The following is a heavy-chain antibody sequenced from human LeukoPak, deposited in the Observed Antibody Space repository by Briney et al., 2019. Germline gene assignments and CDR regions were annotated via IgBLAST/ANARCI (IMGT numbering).Heavy chain of an antibody. CDR2: INHSGST. D-gene: IGHD6-19*01. CDR1: GGSFSGYY. J-gene: IGHJ4*02. Sequence: SETLSLTCAVYGGSFSGYYWSWIRQPPGKGLEWIGEINHSGSTNYNPSLKSRVTISVDTSKNQFSLKLSSVTAADTAVYYCARHGRWLVRGGIDYWGQGTLVTVSS. V-gene: IGHV4-34*01. CDR3: ARHGRWLVRGGIDY.